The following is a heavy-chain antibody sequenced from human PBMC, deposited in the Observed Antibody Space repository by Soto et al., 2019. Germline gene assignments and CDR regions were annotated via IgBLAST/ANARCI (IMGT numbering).Heavy chain of an antibody. V-gene: IGHV1-18*01. CDR3: ARTPMVRGVISVVPRYYFDY. Sequence: QVPLVQSGAEVKKPGASVKVSCKASGYTFTSYGISWVRQAPGQGLEWMGWISAYNGNTNYAQKLQGRVTMTTDTSTSTAYMELRSLRSDDTAVYYCARTPMVRGVISVVPRYYFDYWGQGTLVTVSS. CDR1: GYTFTSYG. CDR2: ISAYNGNT. J-gene: IGHJ4*02. D-gene: IGHD3-10*01.